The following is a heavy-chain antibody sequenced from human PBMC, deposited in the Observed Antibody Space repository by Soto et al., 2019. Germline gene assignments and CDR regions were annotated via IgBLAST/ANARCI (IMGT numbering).Heavy chain of an antibody. CDR1: GFSFTSYG. CDR2: ISAYYGNT. V-gene: IGHV1-18*04. D-gene: IGHD3-3*01. Sequence: QVQLVQSEAEVQKPGASVKVSCKTSGFSFTSYGFSWVRQAPGQGLEWMGWISAYYGNTNYTQKLLGRVTMTTDTSTSTAYMERRSLRSDDTAIYYCARAPRGDLEWHYFDHWGKGTLVTVSS. CDR3: ARAPRGDLEWHYFDH. J-gene: IGHJ4*02.